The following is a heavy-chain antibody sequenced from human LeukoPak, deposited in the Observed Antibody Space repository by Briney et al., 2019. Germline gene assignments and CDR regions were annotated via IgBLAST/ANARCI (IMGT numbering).Heavy chain of an antibody. D-gene: IGHD6-13*01. V-gene: IGHV3-74*01. Sequence: GGSLRLSCAASTFTFSRYWMHWVRQAPGKGLIWVSLIKSDGRTTLYADSVKGRFTISRDNAKNTLYLQMNSLRAEDTAVYYCARDHSSPRAHFDYWGQGTLVTVSS. CDR1: TFTFSRYW. CDR3: ARDHSSPRAHFDY. CDR2: IKSDGRTT. J-gene: IGHJ4*02.